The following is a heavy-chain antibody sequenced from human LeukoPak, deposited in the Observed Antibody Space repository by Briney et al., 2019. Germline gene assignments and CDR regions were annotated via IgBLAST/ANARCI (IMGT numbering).Heavy chain of an antibody. V-gene: IGHV4-4*07. D-gene: IGHD6-13*01. CDR1: GGSISSYY. J-gene: IGHJ4*02. CDR2: IYTSGST. CDR3: AFSGYSSSWYPPPYDY. Sequence: PSETLSLTCTVSGGSISSYYWSWIRQPAGKGLEWIGRIYTSGSTNYNPSLKSRVTMSVDTSKNQFSLKLSSVTAADTAVYYCAFSGYSSSWYPPPYDYWGQGTLVTVSS.